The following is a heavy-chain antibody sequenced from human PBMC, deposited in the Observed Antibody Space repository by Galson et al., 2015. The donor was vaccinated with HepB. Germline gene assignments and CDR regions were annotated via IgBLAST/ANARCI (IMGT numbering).Heavy chain of an antibody. V-gene: IGHV3-7*01. CDR3: VRGFWNPAEWV. D-gene: IGHD1-1*01. CDR2: IKHDGSEK. J-gene: IGHJ4*02. Sequence: SLRLSCAASGFIFSDYWMTWVRQAPGKGLEWVANIKHDGSEKYYVDSVKGRFTISRDNAKKSLYLEINRLRAEDTAVFYCVRGFWNPAEWVWGQGTLVTVSS. CDR1: GFIFSDYW.